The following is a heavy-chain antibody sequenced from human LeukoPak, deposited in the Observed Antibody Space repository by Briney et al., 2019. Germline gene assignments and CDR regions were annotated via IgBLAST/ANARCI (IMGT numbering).Heavy chain of an antibody. CDR2: ISGSGGST. CDR3: AKDHDFWSGYSYFDY. V-gene: IGHV3-23*01. CDR1: GFTFSSYA. J-gene: IGHJ4*02. Sequence: GGSLRLSCAASGFTFSSYAMSWARQAPGKGLEWVSAISGSGGSTYYADSVKGRFTISRDNSKNTLYLQMNSLRAEDTAVYYCAKDHDFWSGYSYFDYWGQGTLVTVSS. D-gene: IGHD3-3*01.